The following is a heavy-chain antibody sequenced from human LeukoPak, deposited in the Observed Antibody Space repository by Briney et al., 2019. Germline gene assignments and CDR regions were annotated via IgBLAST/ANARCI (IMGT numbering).Heavy chain of an antibody. V-gene: IGHV4-59*12. CDR2: IYYSGRT. CDR1: GGSISNYY. D-gene: IGHD2-8*01. CDR3: AKDRCSNGIGCYYYYMEV. J-gene: IGHJ6*03. Sequence: SETLSLTCTVSGGSISNYYWSWIRQPPGKGLEWIGYIYYSGRTNYNPSLKSRVTISVDTSKNQFSLKLSSVTAADTAVYYCAKDRCSNGIGCYYYYMEVWGKGTTVTISS.